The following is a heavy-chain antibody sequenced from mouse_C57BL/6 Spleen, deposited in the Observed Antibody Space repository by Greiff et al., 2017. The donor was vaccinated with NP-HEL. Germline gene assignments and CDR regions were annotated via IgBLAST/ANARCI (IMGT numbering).Heavy chain of an antibody. V-gene: IGHV1-55*01. CDR3: ARGDDGYSLSWFAY. CDR1: GYTFTSYW. Sequence: QVQLQQPGAELVKPGASVKMSCKASGYTFTSYWITWVKQRPGQGLEWIGDIYPGSGSTNYNEKFKSKATLTVDTSSSTAYMQLSSLTSEDSAVYYGARGDDGYSLSWFAYWGQGTMVTVAA. CDR2: IYPGSGST. J-gene: IGHJ3*01. D-gene: IGHD2-3*01.